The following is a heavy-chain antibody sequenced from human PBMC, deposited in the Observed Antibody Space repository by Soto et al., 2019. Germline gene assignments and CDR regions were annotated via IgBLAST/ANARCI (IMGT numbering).Heavy chain of an antibody. CDR2: ITGIDGRT. CDR3: AKDRGPYCSGGICYPPSWFDP. Sequence: GGSLRLSCVGSGFTFGNYAMSWVRQAPGKGLEWVSSITGIDGRTYYADSVKGRFTISRDNPKNTLYLQMSNLRAEDTAMFYCAKDRGPYCSGGICYPPSWFDPWGQGTQVTVS. D-gene: IGHD2-15*01. J-gene: IGHJ5*02. V-gene: IGHV3-23*01. CDR1: GFTFGNYA.